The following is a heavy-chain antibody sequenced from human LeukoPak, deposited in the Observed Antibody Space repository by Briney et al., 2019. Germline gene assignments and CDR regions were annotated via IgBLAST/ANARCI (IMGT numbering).Heavy chain of an antibody. V-gene: IGHV3-64*01. J-gene: IGHJ4*02. CDR2: ISSNGGST. D-gene: IGHD3-22*01. CDR1: GFTFSSYA. Sequence: GGSLRLSCAASGFTFSSYAMHWVRQAPGKGLEYVSAISSNGGSTYYANSVKGRFTISRDNSKNTLYLQMGSLRAEDMAVYYCASLKGGYSSGYYGDYWGQGTLVTVSS. CDR3: ASLKGGYSSGYYGDY.